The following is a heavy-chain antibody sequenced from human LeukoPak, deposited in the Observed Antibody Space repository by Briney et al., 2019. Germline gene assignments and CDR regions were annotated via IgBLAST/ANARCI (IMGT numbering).Heavy chain of an antibody. CDR3: ARRGITMVRGVIY. CDR2: IYYSGST. V-gene: IGHV4-59*11. J-gene: IGHJ4*02. CDR1: GGSISRHY. D-gene: IGHD3-10*01. Sequence: SETLSLTCTVSGGSISRHYWNWIRQPPGKGLEWIGSIYYSGSTYYNPSLKSRVTISVDTSKNQFSLKLSSVTAADTAVYYCARRGITMVRGVIYWGQGTLVTVSS.